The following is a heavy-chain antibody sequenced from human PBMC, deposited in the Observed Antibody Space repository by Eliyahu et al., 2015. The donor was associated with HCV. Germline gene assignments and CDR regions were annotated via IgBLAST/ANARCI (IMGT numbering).Heavy chain of an antibody. CDR1: GGSTIXXSYY. Sequence: QLQLQESGPGLVXPPETLSLTCTVSGGSTIXXSYYXGWXRQPPGKGLEWIGSISVXGSXYFNPSLKSRVTISVDTSKNQFSLKLSSVTAADTAVYYCARQERDITMVRGVVKTTYCDFWGQGTLVTVSS. J-gene: IGHJ4*02. CDR2: ISVXGSX. D-gene: IGHD3-10*01. V-gene: IGHV4-39*01. CDR3: ARQERDITMVRGVVKTTYCDF.